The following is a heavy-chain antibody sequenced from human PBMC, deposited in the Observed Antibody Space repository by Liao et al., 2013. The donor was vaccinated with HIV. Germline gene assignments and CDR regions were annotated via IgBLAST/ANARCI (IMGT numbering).Heavy chain of an antibody. CDR3: ARGVPGPFDL. J-gene: IGHJ2*01. CDR1: GGSIGRSSHY. V-gene: IGHV4-39*07. D-gene: IGHD3-10*01. Sequence: LRLQESGPGLVKPSETLSLTCTVSGGSIGRSSHYWGWIRQSPGKGLEWIGSIYYSGNTYYNSALQSRVTISVDTSKNHFSMKLTSVTAADTAVYYCARGVPGPFDLWGRGTLVAVSS. CDR2: IYYSGNT.